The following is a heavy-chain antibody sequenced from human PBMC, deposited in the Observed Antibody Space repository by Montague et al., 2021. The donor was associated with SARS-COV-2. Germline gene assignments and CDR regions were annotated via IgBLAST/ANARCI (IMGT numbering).Heavy chain of an antibody. CDR2: INQSGRT. CDR3: ARRGSSVWGVTVSAGLDY. V-gene: IGHV4-34*01. J-gene: IGHJ4*02. Sequence: SETLSLTCAAYGGSFSGYYWSWIRQPPEKGLEWIGEINQSGRTNNNPSLKSRVIISVDTSKNQFSLKLSSVTAADTAVYYCARRGSSVWGVTVSAGLDYWGQGILVIVSS. CDR1: GGSFSGYY. D-gene: IGHD3-10*01.